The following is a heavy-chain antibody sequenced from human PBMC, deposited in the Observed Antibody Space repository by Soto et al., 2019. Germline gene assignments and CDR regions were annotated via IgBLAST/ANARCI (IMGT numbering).Heavy chain of an antibody. D-gene: IGHD2-8*02. CDR2: INHSGST. CDR3: ARDKITGLFDY. Sequence: SETLSLTCAVYGGSFSGYYWTWIRQPPGTGLEWIGEINHSGSTNYNPSLKSRVTISVDTSKNQFSLRLTSVTAADTAVYYCARDKITGLFDYWGQGTLVTVS. J-gene: IGHJ4*02. V-gene: IGHV4-34*01. CDR1: GGSFSGYY.